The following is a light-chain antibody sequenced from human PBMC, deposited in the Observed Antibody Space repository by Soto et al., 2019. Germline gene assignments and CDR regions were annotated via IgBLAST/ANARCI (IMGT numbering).Light chain of an antibody. Sequence: DIVLTQTPLSSPVTLGQSASISCRSSQSLVHSDGNTYLSWLHQRPGQPPRLLIYKSSNRFSGVPHRVSGSGAGTDFTLRVSGVEAEDVGVYYCMQTTQFPWTFGQGTKVEIK. CDR2: KSS. CDR1: QSLVHSDGNTY. J-gene: IGKJ1*01. CDR3: MQTTQFPWT. V-gene: IGKV2-24*01.